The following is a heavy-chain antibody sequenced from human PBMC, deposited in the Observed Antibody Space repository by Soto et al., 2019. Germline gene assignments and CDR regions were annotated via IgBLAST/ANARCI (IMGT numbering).Heavy chain of an antibody. CDR3: ARDYDFWSGYGPNGMDV. J-gene: IGHJ6*02. CDR1: GGTVSSYA. D-gene: IGHD3-3*01. Sequence: ASVKVACKASGGTVSSYAIGGVRQAPGQGLEWMGGIIPIFGTANYAQKFQGRVTITADESTSTAYMELSSLRSEDTAVYYCARDYDFWSGYGPNGMDVWGQGTTVTVSS. CDR2: IIPIFGTA. V-gene: IGHV1-69*13.